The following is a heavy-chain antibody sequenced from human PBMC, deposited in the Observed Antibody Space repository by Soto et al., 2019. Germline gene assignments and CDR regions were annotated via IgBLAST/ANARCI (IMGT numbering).Heavy chain of an antibody. CDR1: GFTFSSYA. D-gene: IGHD2-15*01. CDR2: ISGSGGST. J-gene: IGHJ6*02. Sequence: GGSLRLSCAASGFTFSSYAMSWVRQAPGKGLEWVSAISGSGGSTYYADSVKGRFTISRDNSKNTLYLQMNSLRAEDTAVYYCAKAVFVVGGNPLGYYYGMDVWGQGTTVTVSS. V-gene: IGHV3-23*01. CDR3: AKAVFVVGGNPLGYYYGMDV.